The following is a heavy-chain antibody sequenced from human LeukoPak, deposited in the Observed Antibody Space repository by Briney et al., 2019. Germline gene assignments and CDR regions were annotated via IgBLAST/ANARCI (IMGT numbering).Heavy chain of an antibody. CDR3: AKRGVPFWYYYHYMDV. Sequence: PGGSLRLSCAASGFTFSSYAMSWVRQAPGKGLEWVSAISGSGGSTYYADSVKGRFAISRDNSKNTLYLQMNSLRAEDTAVYYCAKRGVPFWYYYHYMDVWGKGTTVTVSS. V-gene: IGHV3-23*01. CDR2: ISGSGGST. CDR1: GFTFSSYA. D-gene: IGHD3-3*01. J-gene: IGHJ6*03.